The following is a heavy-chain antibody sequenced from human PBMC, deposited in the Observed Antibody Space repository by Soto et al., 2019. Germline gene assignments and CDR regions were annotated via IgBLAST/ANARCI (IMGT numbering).Heavy chain of an antibody. Sequence: EVQLVESGGGLVQPGGSLRLSCAASGFTFSSYWMSWVRQAPGKGLEWVANIKQDGSEKYYVDSVKGRFTISRDNAKNSLYLQMNSLRAEDTAVYYCARDFPIIAELPDLNIKNDYWGQGTLVTVSS. CDR2: IKQDGSEK. CDR3: ARDFPIIAELPDLNIKNDY. J-gene: IGHJ4*02. CDR1: GFTFSSYW. D-gene: IGHD6-13*01. V-gene: IGHV3-7*05.